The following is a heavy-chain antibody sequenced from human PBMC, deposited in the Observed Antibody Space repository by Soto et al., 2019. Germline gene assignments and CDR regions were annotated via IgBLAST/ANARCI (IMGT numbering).Heavy chain of an antibody. Sequence: PGGSLRLSCAASGFTFSSYWMHWVRQAPGKGLVWVSRINSDGSSTSYADSVKGRFTISRDNAKNTLYLQMNSLRAEDTAVYYCARDLPFWGGSCSSLVFYYYYGMDGWGQGTTVTVSS. V-gene: IGHV3-74*01. D-gene: IGHD2-15*01. CDR1: GFTFSSYW. CDR3: ARDLPFWGGSCSSLVFYYYYGMDG. J-gene: IGHJ6*02. CDR2: INSDGSST.